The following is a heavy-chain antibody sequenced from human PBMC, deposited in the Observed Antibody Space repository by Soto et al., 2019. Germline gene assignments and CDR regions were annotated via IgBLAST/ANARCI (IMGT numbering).Heavy chain of an antibody. J-gene: IGHJ4*02. CDR2: IYPGDSDT. Sequence: PGESLKISCKGSGYSFTSYWIGWVRQMPGKGLEWMGIIYPGDSDTRYSPSFQGQVTISADKSISTAYLQWSSLKASDTAMYYCARQWFYGSGRRSSNFDYWGQGTLVTVSS. V-gene: IGHV5-51*01. CDR3: ARQWFYGSGRRSSNFDY. CDR1: GYSFTSYW. D-gene: IGHD3-10*01.